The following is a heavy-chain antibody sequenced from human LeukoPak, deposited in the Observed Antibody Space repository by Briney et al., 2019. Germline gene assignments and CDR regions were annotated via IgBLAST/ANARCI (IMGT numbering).Heavy chain of an antibody. CDR3: VRPAGASRSQYYFDS. CDR1: GFIFNNYA. CDR2: ISSDGGTT. J-gene: IGHJ4*02. Sequence: GGSLRLSCSASGFIFNNYALQWVRQAAGKGLDYISAISSDGGTTYYADSVKGRFTISRDNSKNTLYLQLSSLRTEDTAVYYCVRPAGASRSQYYFDSWGQGTLVTVSS. V-gene: IGHV3-64D*06. D-gene: IGHD4-17*01.